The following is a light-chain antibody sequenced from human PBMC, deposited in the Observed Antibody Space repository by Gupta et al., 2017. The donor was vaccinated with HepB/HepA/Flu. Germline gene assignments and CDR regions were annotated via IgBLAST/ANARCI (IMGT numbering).Light chain of an antibody. Sequence: DIQMTQSPSSLSASVGDRVTITCRASQTINNYLNWYQHKPGKAPRLLIYGASNLQSGVPSRFSGRGSGTXFTLTIXSLQPEDIATYYCLQSDNIPRTFGXGTRVEI. CDR2: GAS. V-gene: IGKV1-39*01. CDR1: QTINNY. CDR3: LQSDNIPRT. J-gene: IGKJ1*01.